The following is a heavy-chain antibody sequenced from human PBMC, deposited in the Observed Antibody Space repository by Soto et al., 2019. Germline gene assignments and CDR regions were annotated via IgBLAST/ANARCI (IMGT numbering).Heavy chain of an antibody. Sequence: GASVKVSCKASGGTFSSYAISWVRQAPGQGLEWMGWISAYNGNTNYAQNFQGRVTMTTDTSTSTAYMELRSLRSDDTAVYYCARDWVAAGPFDYWGQGTLVTVSS. J-gene: IGHJ4*02. CDR3: ARDWVAAGPFDY. CDR1: GGTFSSYA. CDR2: ISAYNGNT. D-gene: IGHD6-13*01. V-gene: IGHV1-18*01.